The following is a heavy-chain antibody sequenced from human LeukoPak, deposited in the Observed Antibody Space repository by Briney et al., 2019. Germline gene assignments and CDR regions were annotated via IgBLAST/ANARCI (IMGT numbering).Heavy chain of an antibody. D-gene: IGHD6-13*01. CDR2: ISGDGTST. CDR1: GFTFSSYW. V-gene: IGHV3-74*01. CDR3: GRQQAAAGDY. J-gene: IGHJ4*02. Sequence: PGGSLRLSCAASGFTFSSYWMHWVRQAPGKGPVWVSRISGDGTSTGYADSVKGRFTISRDNAKNMLYLQMNSLRDEDMAVYYCGRQQAAAGDYWGQRTLVTVSS.